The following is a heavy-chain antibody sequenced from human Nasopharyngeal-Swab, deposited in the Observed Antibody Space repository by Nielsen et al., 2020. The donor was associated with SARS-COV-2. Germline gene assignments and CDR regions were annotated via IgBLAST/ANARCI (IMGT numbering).Heavy chain of an antibody. CDR1: GFTFNTYE. J-gene: IGHJ6*03. CDR2: ISSSGSTI. D-gene: IGHD6-19*01. Sequence: GGSLRLSCAASGFTFNTYEMNWVRQAPGKGLEWVSYISSSGSTIYKADAVKGRFTISRDNAKNSLYLQMNRLRAEDTAVYYCARALTQSIAVAGTLLPVYYYYYYMDVWGKGTTVTVSS. CDR3: ARALTQSIAVAGTLLPVYYYYYYMDV. V-gene: IGHV3-48*03.